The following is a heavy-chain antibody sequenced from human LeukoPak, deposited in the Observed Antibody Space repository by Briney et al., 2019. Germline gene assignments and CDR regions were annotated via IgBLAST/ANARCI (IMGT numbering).Heavy chain of an antibody. V-gene: IGHV3-49*03. CDR3: TRAPLDYYDSSGYQPIFDY. Sequence: GGSLRLSCTASGFTFGDYAMSWFRQAPGKGLEWVGFIRSKAYGGTTEYAASVKGRFTISRDDSKSIAYLQMNSLKTEDTAVYYCTRAPLDYYDSSGYQPIFDYWGQGTLVTVSS. J-gene: IGHJ4*02. D-gene: IGHD3-22*01. CDR2: IRSKAYGGTT. CDR1: GFTFGDYA.